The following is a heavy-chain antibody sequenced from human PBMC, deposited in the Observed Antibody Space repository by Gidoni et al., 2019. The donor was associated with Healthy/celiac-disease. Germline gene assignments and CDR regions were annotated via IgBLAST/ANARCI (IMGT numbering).Heavy chain of an antibody. CDR2: IRSSSITI. CDR1: GLAFSSYS. D-gene: IGHD4-17*01. Sequence: EVQLVESGGALVQPGGSLRPSCAASGLAFSSYSMNWVRQAPGKGLEWVSYIRSSSITIYYADSVKGRFTISRDNAKNSLYLQMNSLRAEDTAVYYCASFIGDYGDYDAFDIWGQGTMVTVSS. J-gene: IGHJ3*02. V-gene: IGHV3-48*01. CDR3: ASFIGDYGDYDAFDI.